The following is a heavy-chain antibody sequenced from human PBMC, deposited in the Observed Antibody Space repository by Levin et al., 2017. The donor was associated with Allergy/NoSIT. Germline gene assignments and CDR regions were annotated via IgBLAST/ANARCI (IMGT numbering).Heavy chain of an antibody. Sequence: PGGSLRLSCAASGFTFSNAWMSWVRQAPGKGLEWVGRIKSKTDGGTTDYAAPVQDRFTISRDDSRHTLYLQMNSLNTEDTGLYYCTTDTPLYGDCVADSDYWGQGILVTVSS. CDR2: IKSKTDGGTT. CDR3: TTDTPLYGDCVADSDY. D-gene: IGHD4-17*01. V-gene: IGHV3-15*01. J-gene: IGHJ4*02. CDR1: GFTFSNAW.